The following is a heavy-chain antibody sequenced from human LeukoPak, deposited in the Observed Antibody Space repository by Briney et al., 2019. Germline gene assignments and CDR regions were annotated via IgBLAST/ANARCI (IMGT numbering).Heavy chain of an antibody. CDR2: IYSTDST. CDR1: GFSVSNNY. D-gene: IGHD6-25*01. V-gene: IGHV3-66*01. J-gene: IGHJ4*02. Sequence: GGSLRLSCTASGFSVSNNYMSRVRQAPGKGLEWVSIIYSTDSTYYADSVKGRFTISRDNSKNTLYLQMNSLRAEDTAVYYCARAAYSSGPDYWGQGTLVTVSS. CDR3: ARAAYSSGPDY.